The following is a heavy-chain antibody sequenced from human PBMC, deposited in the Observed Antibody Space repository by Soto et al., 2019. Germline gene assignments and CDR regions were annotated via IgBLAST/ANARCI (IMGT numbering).Heavy chain of an antibody. Sequence: QVQLVQSGAEVKKPGSSVKVSCKASGGTFSSYAISWVRQAPGQGLEWMGGIIPIFGTANYAQKFQGRVTITADESTSTAYMELSSLRSDDTAVYYCARISGHHSGGNSEDFDYWGQGTLVTVSS. D-gene: IGHD2-21*02. CDR2: IIPIFGTA. V-gene: IGHV1-69*01. J-gene: IGHJ4*02. CDR3: ARISGHHSGGNSEDFDY. CDR1: GGTFSSYA.